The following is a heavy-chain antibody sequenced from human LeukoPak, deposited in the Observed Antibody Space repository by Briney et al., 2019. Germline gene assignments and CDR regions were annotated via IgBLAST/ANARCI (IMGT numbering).Heavy chain of an antibody. J-gene: IGHJ4*02. Sequence: PGGSLRLSCAASGFTFSSYSMNWVRQAPGKGLEWVSYISSSTSTIYYADSVKGRFTISRDNAKNPLYLQMNSLRVEDTAVYYCARGYGDIDYWGQGTLVTVSS. CDR2: ISSSTSTI. CDR3: ARGYGDIDY. D-gene: IGHD4-17*01. V-gene: IGHV3-48*01. CDR1: GFTFSSYS.